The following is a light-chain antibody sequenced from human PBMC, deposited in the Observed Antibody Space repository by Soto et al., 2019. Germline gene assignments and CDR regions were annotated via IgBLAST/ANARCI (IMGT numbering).Light chain of an antibody. J-gene: IGKJ1*01. CDR2: KAS. Sequence: DIQMTQSPSTLSASEGDRVTITCRASQSISSGLAWYQQKQGKAPKLLIYKASSLESGVQSRSSGSGSGTEFTLTISSLQPDDFATYYCQQYNSYSWTFGQGTKVEIK. CDR3: QQYNSYSWT. CDR1: QSISSG. V-gene: IGKV1-5*03.